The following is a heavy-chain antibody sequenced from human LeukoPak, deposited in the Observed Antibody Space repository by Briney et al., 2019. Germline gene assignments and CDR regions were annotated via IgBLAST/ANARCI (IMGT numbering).Heavy chain of an antibody. CDR3: ASRIAAAGVDY. CDR2: IYYSGST. V-gene: IGHV4-31*03. Sequence: SQTLSLTCTVSGGSISSGGYYWSWIRQHPGKGLEWIGYIYYSGSTYYNPSLKSRVTISVDTSKNQFSLKLSSVTAADTAVYYCASRIAAAGVDYWGQGTLVTVSS. D-gene: IGHD6-13*01. CDR1: GGSISSGGYY. J-gene: IGHJ4*02.